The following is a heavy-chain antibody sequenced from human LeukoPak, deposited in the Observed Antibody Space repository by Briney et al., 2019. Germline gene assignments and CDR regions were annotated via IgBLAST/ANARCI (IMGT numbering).Heavy chain of an antibody. Sequence: NTSETLSLTCTVSGASINNYYRSWVRQPPLKGLEWIGYIYSTGDTSYNPSLESRVSISMDTSKNHFSLEITSVTAADTAVYYCARGSRVYDRSGFHTWHDYWGHGTLVTVSS. CDR3: ARGSRVYDRSGFHTWHDY. CDR1: GASINNYY. J-gene: IGHJ4*03. D-gene: IGHD3-22*01. V-gene: IGHV4-59*01. CDR2: IYSTGDT.